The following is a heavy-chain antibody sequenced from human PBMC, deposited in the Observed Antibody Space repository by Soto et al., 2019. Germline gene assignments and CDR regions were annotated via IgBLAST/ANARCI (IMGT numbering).Heavy chain of an antibody. Sequence: QVQLVQSGAEVKKPGASVKVSCKASGYTFTSYDINWVRQATGQGLEWMGWMNPNSGNTGYAQKFQGRVTMTRNTSISTAYMELSSLRSEDTAVYYCARYCSSTSCLSPDYYYYYMVVWGKGTTVTVSS. CDR1: GYTFTSYD. V-gene: IGHV1-8*01. CDR2: MNPNSGNT. CDR3: ARYCSSTSCLSPDYYYYYMVV. D-gene: IGHD2-2*01. J-gene: IGHJ6*03.